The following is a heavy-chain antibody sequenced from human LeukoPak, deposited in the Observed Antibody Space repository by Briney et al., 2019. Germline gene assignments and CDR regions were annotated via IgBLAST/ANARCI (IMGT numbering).Heavy chain of an antibody. V-gene: IGHV3-74*01. CDR2: INTDGSST. Sequence: GGSLRLSCAASGFTFSGYWMHWVRQAPGKGLVWVSRINTDGSSTSYADSVKGRFTISRDNAKNTLYLQMNSLRADDTAVYYCARGGTYSIGWYIVWGQGTLVTVSS. D-gene: IGHD6-19*01. CDR1: GFTFSGYW. CDR3: ARGGTYSIGWYIV. J-gene: IGHJ4*02.